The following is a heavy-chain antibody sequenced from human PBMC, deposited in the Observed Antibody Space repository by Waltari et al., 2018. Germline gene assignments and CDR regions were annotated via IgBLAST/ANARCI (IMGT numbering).Heavy chain of an antibody. Sequence: QLQESGPRLVKPSGTLALTCGHPRGSPSNINLWNWVRQAPGEALEWIGEMHRTGSRNYNPSLKSRVSMSVDKSNSQVSLRLKSVTAADTAIYYCATSSFVAVLDSWGQGTLVTVSS. D-gene: IGHD6-19*01. CDR1: RGSPSNINL. J-gene: IGHJ4*02. CDR3: ATSSFVAVLDS. V-gene: IGHV4-4*02. CDR2: MHRTGSR.